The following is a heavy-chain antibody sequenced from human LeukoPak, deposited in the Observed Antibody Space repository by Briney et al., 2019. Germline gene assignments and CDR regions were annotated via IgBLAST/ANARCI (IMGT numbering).Heavy chain of an antibody. J-gene: IGHJ3*02. V-gene: IGHV3-30*04. D-gene: IGHD2-15*01. Sequence: KGLERVAVISYDGSNKYYADSVQGRFTISRDNSKNTLYLQMNSLRAEDTAVYYCARDHGYCSGGSCYWDDAFDIWGQGTMVTVSS. CDR2: ISYDGSNK. CDR3: ARDHGYCSGGSCYWDDAFDI.